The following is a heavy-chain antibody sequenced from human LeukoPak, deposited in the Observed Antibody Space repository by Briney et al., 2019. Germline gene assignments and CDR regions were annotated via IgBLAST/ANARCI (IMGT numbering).Heavy chain of an antibody. CDR3: ARDRYYYDSSGLGFYY. CDR2: IIPIFGTA. D-gene: IGHD3-22*01. CDR1: GGTFSSYA. J-gene: IGHJ4*02. Sequence: SVKVSCKASGGTFSSYAISWVRQAPGQGLEWMGRIIPIFGTANYAQKFQGRVTITTYESTSTAYMELSSLRSEDTAVYYCARDRYYYDSSGLGFYYWGQGTLVTVSS. V-gene: IGHV1-69*05.